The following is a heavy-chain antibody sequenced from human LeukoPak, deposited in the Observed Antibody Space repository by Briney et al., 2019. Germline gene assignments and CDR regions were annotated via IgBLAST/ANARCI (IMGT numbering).Heavy chain of an antibody. V-gene: IGHV3-7*04. D-gene: IGHD3-22*01. CDR1: GFTFSSYW. CDR3: ARALYYYDSSGHKDY. J-gene: IGHJ4*02. CDR2: IKQDGSEK. Sequence: GGSLRLSCAASGFTFSSYWMSWVRQAPGKGLEWVANIKQDGSEKYYVDSVKGRFTISRDNAKNSLYLQMNSLRAEDTAVYYCARALYYYDSSGHKDYWGQGTLVTVSS.